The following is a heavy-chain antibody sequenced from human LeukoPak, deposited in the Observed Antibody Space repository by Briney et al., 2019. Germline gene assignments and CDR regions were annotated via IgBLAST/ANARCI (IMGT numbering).Heavy chain of an antibody. J-gene: IGHJ6*04. CDR2: IKQDGSEK. Sequence: GGSLRLSCAASGLTFSTYWMTWVRQAPGKGLEWVANIKQDGSEKNYVDSVKGRFTISRDNAKNSLYLQMNSLRVADTAVYYCAGGIAMVRGGDVWGKGTTVTVSS. V-gene: IGHV3-7*01. CDR3: AGGIAMVRGGDV. D-gene: IGHD3-10*01. CDR1: GLTFSTYW.